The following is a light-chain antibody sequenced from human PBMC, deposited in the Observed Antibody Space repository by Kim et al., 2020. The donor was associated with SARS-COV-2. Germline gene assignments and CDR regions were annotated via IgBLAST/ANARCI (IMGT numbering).Light chain of an antibody. Sequence: APRETARITVGANHIANKSVHWYQQTPGQAPLLVMYSDSARPSGIPERFSGSNSGNTATLAISRVEAGDEADYYCQVWDSTNNLVLFGGGTQLTVL. CDR1: HIANKS. CDR3: QVWDSTNNLVL. J-gene: IGLJ2*01. CDR2: SDS. V-gene: IGLV3-21*04.